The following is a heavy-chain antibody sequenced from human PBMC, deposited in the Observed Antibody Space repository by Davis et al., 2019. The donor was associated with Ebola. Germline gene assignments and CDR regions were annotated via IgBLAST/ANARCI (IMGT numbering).Heavy chain of an antibody. CDR2: INAGNGNT. D-gene: IGHD3-10*01. V-gene: IGHV1-3*01. J-gene: IGHJ4*02. CDR1: GYTFTSYA. CDR3: ARPPRGVRGAAFDY. Sequence: ASVKVSCKASGYTFTSYAMHWVRQAPGQRLEWMGWINAGNGNTKYSQKFQGRVTITRDTSASTAYMELSSLRSEDTAVYYCARPPRGVRGAAFDYWGQGTLVTVSS.